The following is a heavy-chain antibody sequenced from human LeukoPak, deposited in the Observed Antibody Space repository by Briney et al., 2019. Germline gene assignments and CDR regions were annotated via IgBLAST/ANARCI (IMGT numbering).Heavy chain of an antibody. D-gene: IGHD1-26*01. Sequence: PSQTLSLTCTVSGGSISSETYYWTWVRQPAGKGLEWIGRIYSSGSTSYNPSLKSRVTISVDTSKNQFSLKLSSVTAADTAVYYCARAPLNSGSYPGRAFDIWGQGTMVTVSS. CDR3: ARAPLNSGSYPGRAFDI. J-gene: IGHJ3*02. V-gene: IGHV4-61*02. CDR2: IYSSGST. CDR1: GGSISSETYY.